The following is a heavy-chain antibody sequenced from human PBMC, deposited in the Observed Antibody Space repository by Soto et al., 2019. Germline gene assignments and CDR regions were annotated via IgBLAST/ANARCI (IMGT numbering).Heavy chain of an antibody. V-gene: IGHV4-61*01. CDR3: ASSSFLRSGDLFHGLDV. J-gene: IGHJ6*02. Sequence: PSETLSLTCTVSGGSVSSGSYYWSWIRQPPGKGLEWIGYIYYSGSTNYNPSLKSRVTISVDTSKNQFSLKLSSVTAADTAVYYCASSSFLRSGDLFHGLDVWGQGTTVTVSS. CDR2: IYYSGST. D-gene: IGHD3-10*01. CDR1: GGSVSSGSYY.